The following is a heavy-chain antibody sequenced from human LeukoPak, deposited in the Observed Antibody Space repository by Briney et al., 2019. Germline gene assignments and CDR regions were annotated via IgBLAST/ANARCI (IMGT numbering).Heavy chain of an antibody. V-gene: IGHV3-7*03. Sequence: GGSLRLSCVASGFTFSSFCMTWVRQAPGKGLEWVANIKQDGSEKYYVDSVKGRFTISRDNSKNTLYVQVNSLGTEDTAAYYCAKGSYYDSSGSFYFDYWGQGTLVTVSS. CDR3: AKGSYYDSSGSFYFDY. J-gene: IGHJ4*02. CDR1: GFTFSSFC. D-gene: IGHD3-22*01. CDR2: IKQDGSEK.